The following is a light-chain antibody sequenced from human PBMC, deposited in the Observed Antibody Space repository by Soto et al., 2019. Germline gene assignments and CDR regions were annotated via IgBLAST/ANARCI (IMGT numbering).Light chain of an antibody. CDR2: EVT. CDR3: SSYAGSNNYV. CDR1: SSDVGGYNF. V-gene: IGLV2-8*01. J-gene: IGLJ1*01. Sequence: QSALTQPPSASGSPGQSVTISCTGTSSDVGGYNFVSWYRHHPGTAPKLMIYEVTKRPSGVPDRFSGSKSGNTASLTVSGLQAEDEADYYCSSYAGSNNYVFGTGTKLTVL.